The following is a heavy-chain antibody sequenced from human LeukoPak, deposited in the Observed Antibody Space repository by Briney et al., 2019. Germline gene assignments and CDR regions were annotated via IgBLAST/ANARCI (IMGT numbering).Heavy chain of an antibody. D-gene: IGHD2-2*01. CDR2: IIPIFGTA. CDR3: ARGAPDIVVVPAAIQXXYYXXGMDX. J-gene: IGHJ6*01. CDR1: GGTFSSYA. V-gene: IGHV1-69*13. Sequence: SVKVSCKASGGTFSSYAISWVRQAPGQGLEWMGGIIPIFGTANYAQKFQGRVTITADESTSTAYMELSSLRSEDTAVYYCARGAPDIVVVPAAIQXXYYXXGMDXXXXGTTVTVSS.